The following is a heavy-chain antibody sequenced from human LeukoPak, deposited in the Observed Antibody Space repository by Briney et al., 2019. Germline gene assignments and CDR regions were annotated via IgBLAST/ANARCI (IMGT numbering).Heavy chain of an antibody. V-gene: IGHV1-18*01. D-gene: IGHD5-24*01. CDR3: ARGEADRDGHNYYYYYYMDV. J-gene: IGHJ6*03. Sequence: ASVKVSCKASGYTFTNYGISWVRQAPGQGLEWMGWISAYNGNTNYVQKLQGRVTITADKSTSTAYMELSSLRSEDTAVYYCARGEADRDGHNYYYYYYMDVWGKGTTVTVSS. CDR2: ISAYNGNT. CDR1: GYTFTNYG.